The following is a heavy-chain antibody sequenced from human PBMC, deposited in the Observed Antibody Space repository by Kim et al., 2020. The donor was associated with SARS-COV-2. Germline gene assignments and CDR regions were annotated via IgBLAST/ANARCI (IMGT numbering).Heavy chain of an antibody. CDR2: ISSSSSYI. D-gene: IGHD2-2*01. CDR1: GFTFSSYS. J-gene: IGHJ4*02. Sequence: GGSLRLSCAASGFTFSSYSMNWVRQAPGKGLEWVSSISSSSSYIYYADSVKGRFTISRDNAKNSLYLQMNSLRAEDTAVYYCARDPPSAYCSSTSCYEYYFDYWGQGTLVTVSS. CDR3: ARDPPSAYCSSTSCYEYYFDY. V-gene: IGHV3-21*01.